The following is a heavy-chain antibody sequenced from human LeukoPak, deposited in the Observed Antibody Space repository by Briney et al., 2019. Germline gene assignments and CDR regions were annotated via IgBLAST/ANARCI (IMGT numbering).Heavy chain of an antibody. CDR2: IYYSGST. CDR3: ARGGVLKSLDY. V-gene: IGHV4-39*06. D-gene: IGHD3-16*01. J-gene: IGHJ4*02. Sequence: SETLSLTCTVSGGSISTTSYYWGWIRQPPGKGLECIGNIYYSGSTYYNPSLKSRVTISVDTSKNQFPLKLRSVTAADTAVYYCARGGVLKSLDYWGQGTLVTVSS. CDR1: GGSISTTSYY.